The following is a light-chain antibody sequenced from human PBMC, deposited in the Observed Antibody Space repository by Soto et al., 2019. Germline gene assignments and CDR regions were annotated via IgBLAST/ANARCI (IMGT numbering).Light chain of an antibody. J-gene: IGLJ2*01. V-gene: IGLV2-14*01. CDR2: DVS. CDR1: SSDVGGYNY. CDR3: SSYTSSSTVV. Sequence: QSALTQPASVSGSPGQSITISCTGTSSDVGGYNYVPWYQQHPGKAPKLMIYDVSNRLSGVSNRFAGSKSGNTASLTISRLQAEEEADYYCSSYTSSSTVVFGGGTKLTVL.